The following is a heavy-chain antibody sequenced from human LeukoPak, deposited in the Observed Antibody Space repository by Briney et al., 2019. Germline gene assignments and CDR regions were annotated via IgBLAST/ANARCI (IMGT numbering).Heavy chain of an antibody. CDR1: GFTFDDYA. V-gene: IGHV3-9*01. J-gene: IGHJ3*02. CDR3: AKDRNQLLLGGDNAFDI. D-gene: IGHD2-2*01. Sequence: PGGSLRLSCAASGFTFDDYAMHWVRQAPGKGLEWVSGISWNSGSIGYADSVKGRFTISRDNAKNSLYLQMNSLRAEDTALYYCAKDRNQLLLGGDNAFDIWGQGTMVTVSS. CDR2: ISWNSGSI.